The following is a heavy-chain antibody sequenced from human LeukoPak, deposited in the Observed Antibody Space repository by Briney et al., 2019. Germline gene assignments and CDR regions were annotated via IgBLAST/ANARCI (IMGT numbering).Heavy chain of an antibody. J-gene: IGHJ4*02. CDR1: GGSISSGSYY. D-gene: IGHD3-16*02. CDR3: ARDLAVRGFDY. V-gene: IGHV4-61*02. Sequence: SETLSLTCTVSGGSISSGSYYWSWIRQPAGKGLEWIGRIYTSGSTNYNPSLKSRVTISVDTSKNQFSLKLSSVTAADTAMYYCARDLAVRGFDYWGQGTLVTVSS. CDR2: IYTSGST.